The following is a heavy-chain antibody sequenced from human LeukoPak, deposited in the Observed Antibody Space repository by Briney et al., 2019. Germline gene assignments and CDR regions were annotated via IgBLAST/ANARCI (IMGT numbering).Heavy chain of an antibody. CDR3: ARSPYVIGLRDAFDI. Sequence: GGSLRLSCAASGFTFSSYSMNWVRQAPGKGLEWVSSISSSSYIYYADSVKGRFTISRDNAKNSLYLQMNSLRAEDTAVYYCARSPYVIGLRDAFDIWGQGTMVTASS. V-gene: IGHV3-21*01. CDR1: GFTFSSYS. J-gene: IGHJ3*02. D-gene: IGHD3-16*02. CDR2: ISSSSYI.